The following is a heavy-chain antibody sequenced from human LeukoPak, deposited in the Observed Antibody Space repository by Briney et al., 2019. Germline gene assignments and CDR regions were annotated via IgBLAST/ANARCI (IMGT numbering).Heavy chain of an antibody. Sequence: TSETLSLTCSVSGGSISSGAYYWSWIRQPPGKGLEWIGEINHLGHTNYNPSLKSRATISVDTSRNQFSLRLTSVTAADTAVYYCARGARVQLWHSLTHNFDYWGQGTLVTVSS. J-gene: IGHJ4*02. CDR3: ARGARVQLWHSLTHNFDY. V-gene: IGHV4-39*07. CDR1: GGSISSGAYY. CDR2: INHLGHT. D-gene: IGHD5-18*01.